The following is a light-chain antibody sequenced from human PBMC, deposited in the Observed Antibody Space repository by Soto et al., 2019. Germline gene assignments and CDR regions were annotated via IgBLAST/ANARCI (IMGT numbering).Light chain of an antibody. CDR1: QSVSSGY. CDR3: QQYGSSPST. Sequence: IVLTQSPGTLSLSPGERATLSCRASQSVSSGYLAWYQQKPGQAPRLLIYGASSRATGIPDRFSGSGSGTDFTRTISRVEPEDFAVYYCQQYGSSPSTFGQGTRLEIK. CDR2: GAS. J-gene: IGKJ5*01. V-gene: IGKV3-20*01.